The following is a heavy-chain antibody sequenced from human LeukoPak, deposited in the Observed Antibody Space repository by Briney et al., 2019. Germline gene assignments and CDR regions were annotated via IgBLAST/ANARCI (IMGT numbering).Heavy chain of an antibody. J-gene: IGHJ4*02. V-gene: IGHV3-21*01. CDR1: GFTFSSYS. D-gene: IGHD3-10*01. CDR2: ISSSSSYI. CDR3: ARDAMVRGVIGDY. Sequence: GGSLRLSCAASGFTFSSYSMNWVRQAPGKGLEWVSSISSSSSYIYYADSVKGRFTISRDNAKNSLYLQMNSLRAGDTAVYYCARDAMVRGVIGDYWGQGTLVTVSS.